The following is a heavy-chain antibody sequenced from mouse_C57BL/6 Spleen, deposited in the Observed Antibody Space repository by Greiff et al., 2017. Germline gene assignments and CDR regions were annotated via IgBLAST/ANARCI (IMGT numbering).Heavy chain of an antibody. J-gene: IGHJ3*01. D-gene: IGHD2-4*01. Sequence: VQLKESGPGLVQPSQSLSITCTVSGFSLTSSGVHWVRQSPGKGLEWLGVIWSGGSADYNAAFISRLSISKDNSTSQVFFKMNSLQADDTAIYYCARNSDYDCDGRFAYWGQGTLVTVSA. CDR2: IWSGGSA. CDR3: ARNSDYDCDGRFAY. V-gene: IGHV2-2*01. CDR1: GFSLTSSG.